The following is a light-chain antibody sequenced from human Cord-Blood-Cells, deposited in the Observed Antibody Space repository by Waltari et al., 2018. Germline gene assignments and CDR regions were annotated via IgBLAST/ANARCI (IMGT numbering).Light chain of an antibody. V-gene: IGLV2-11*01. J-gene: IGLJ2*01. Sequence: QSALTQPRSVSGSPGQSVTISCTGTSSDVGGYNYVSWYQQNPGKAPKLMIYDVSKRPPWVPDRFSGSKSGNTASLTISGLQAEDEADYYCCSYAGSYTLVFGGGTKLTVL. CDR1: SSDVGGYNY. CDR3: CSYAGSYTLV. CDR2: DVS.